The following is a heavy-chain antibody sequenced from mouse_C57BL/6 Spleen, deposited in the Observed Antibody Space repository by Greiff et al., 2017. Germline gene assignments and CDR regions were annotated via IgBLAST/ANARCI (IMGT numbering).Heavy chain of an antibody. CDR3: ARTETGLYYFDY. J-gene: IGHJ2*01. V-gene: IGHV1-59*01. Sequence: VQLQQPGAELVRPGTSVKLSCKASGYTFTSYWMHWVKQRPGQGLEWIGVIDPSDSYTNYNQKFKGKATLTVDTSSSTAYMQLSSLTSEDSAVYYCARTETGLYYFDYWGQGTTLTVSS. CDR1: GYTFTSYW. D-gene: IGHD4-1*01. CDR2: IDPSDSYT.